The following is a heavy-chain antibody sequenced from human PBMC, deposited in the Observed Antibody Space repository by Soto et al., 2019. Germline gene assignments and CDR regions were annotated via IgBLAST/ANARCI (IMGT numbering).Heavy chain of an antibody. CDR2: IIPIFGTI. V-gene: IGHV1-69*12. J-gene: IGHJ3*02. CDR1: GGTFDSNA. Sequence: QVQLVQSGTEVRKPGSSVKVSCKASGGTFDSNAISWVRLAPGQGLEWMGGIIPIFGTINNAQKFQDRVTITADESANIVYMERSSLRSEDTAIYYCAREGLTFGTGAVGGAFDIWGQGTLVTVSS. CDR3: AREGLTFGTGAVGGAFDI. D-gene: IGHD6-13*01.